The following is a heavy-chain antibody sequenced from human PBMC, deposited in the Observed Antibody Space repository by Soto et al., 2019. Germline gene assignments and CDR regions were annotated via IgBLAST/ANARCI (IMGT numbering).Heavy chain of an antibody. CDR2: IYSGGST. CDR3: ASSLYGSGSYYSSYRSLY. J-gene: IGHJ4*02. CDR1: GFTVSSNY. Sequence: GGSLRLSCAASGFTVSSNYMSWVRQAPGKGLEWVSVIYSGGSTYYADSVKGRITLSRDNFKNTLYLQMNSLRAEDTAVYYCASSLYGSGSYYSSYRSLYWGQGTLVTVSS. D-gene: IGHD3-10*01. V-gene: IGHV3-66*01.